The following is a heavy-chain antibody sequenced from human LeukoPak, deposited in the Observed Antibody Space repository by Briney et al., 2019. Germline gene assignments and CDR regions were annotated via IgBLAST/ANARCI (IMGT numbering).Heavy chain of an antibody. D-gene: IGHD6-13*01. CDR2: ISSNGGSK. CDR1: GFTFSSYA. J-gene: IGHJ4*02. CDR3: VKSRFRYSSSWYHFDY. Sequence: SGGSLRLSCSASGFTFSSYAMHWVRQAPGKGLEYVSAISSNGGSKYYADSVKGRFTISRDNSKNTLYLQMSSLRAEDTAVYYCVKSRFRYSSSWYHFDYWGQGTLVTVSS. V-gene: IGHV3-64D*09.